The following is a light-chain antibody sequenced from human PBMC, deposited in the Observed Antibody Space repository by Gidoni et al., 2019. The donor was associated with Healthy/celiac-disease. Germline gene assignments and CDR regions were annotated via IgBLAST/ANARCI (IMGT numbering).Light chain of an antibody. CDR1: QSISSY. V-gene: IGKV1-39*01. Sequence: IQMTQSPSSLSASVGDRVTITCRASQSISSYLNWYQQKPGKAPKLLIYAASSLQSGVPSRFSGSVSGTDFTRTISSLQPEDFATYYCQQSYSTHRTFGQGTKVEIK. J-gene: IGKJ1*01. CDR3: QQSYSTHRT. CDR2: AAS.